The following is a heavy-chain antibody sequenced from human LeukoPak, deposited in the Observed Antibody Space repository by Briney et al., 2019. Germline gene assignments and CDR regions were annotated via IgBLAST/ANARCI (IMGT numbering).Heavy chain of an antibody. CDR1: GGSFSGYY. CDR3: AGGRTKSRYYYHFGMDV. Sequence: PSETLSLTCAVYGGSFSGYYWSWIRQPPGKGLEWIGEINHSGSTNYNPSLKSRVTISVDTSKNQFSLKLSSVTAADTAVYYCAGGRTKSRYYYHFGMDVWGQGTTVTVSS. J-gene: IGHJ6*02. V-gene: IGHV4-34*01. CDR2: INHSGST.